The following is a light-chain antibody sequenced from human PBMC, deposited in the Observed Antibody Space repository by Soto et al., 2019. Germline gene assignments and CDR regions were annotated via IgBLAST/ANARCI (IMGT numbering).Light chain of an antibody. CDR1: SSDVGGYNY. CDR3: YSYTSKSTGV. V-gene: IGLV2-14*01. J-gene: IGLJ1*01. Sequence: QSALTQPASVSGSPGQSITISCTGTSSDVGGYNYVSWYQQHPGKAPKLIIYEVSNRPSGVSNRFSGSKSGNTASLTISGLQSADEADYHCYSYTSKSTGVFGTGTKVTVL. CDR2: EVS.